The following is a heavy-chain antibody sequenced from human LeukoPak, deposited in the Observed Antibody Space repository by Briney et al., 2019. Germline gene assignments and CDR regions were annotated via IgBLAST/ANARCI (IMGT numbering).Heavy chain of an antibody. CDR2: INPNSGGT. Sequence: APVKVSCKASGYTFTGYYMHWVRQAPGQGLEWMGRINPNSGGTNYAQKFKGRVTMTRDTSIRTAYMELSRLRSDDTAVYYCARPVLKGYDNCGYWGQGTLVTVSS. D-gene: IGHD1-20*01. J-gene: IGHJ4*02. CDR1: GYTFTGYY. CDR3: ARPVLKGYDNCGY. V-gene: IGHV1-2*06.